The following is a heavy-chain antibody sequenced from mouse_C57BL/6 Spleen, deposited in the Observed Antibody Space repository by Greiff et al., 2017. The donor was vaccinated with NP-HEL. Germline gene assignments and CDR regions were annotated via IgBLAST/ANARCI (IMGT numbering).Heavy chain of an antibody. CDR3: TNDYDYENFDV. J-gene: IGHJ1*03. V-gene: IGHV1-5*01. Sequence: EVQLQESGTVLARPGASVKMSCKTSGYTFTSYWMHWVKQRPGQGLEWIGAIYPGNGDTSYNQKFKGKATLTADTSASTAYMELSSLTYEDSAVYYCTNDYDYENFDVWGTGTTVTVAS. D-gene: IGHD2-4*01. CDR2: IYPGNGDT. CDR1: GYTFTSYW.